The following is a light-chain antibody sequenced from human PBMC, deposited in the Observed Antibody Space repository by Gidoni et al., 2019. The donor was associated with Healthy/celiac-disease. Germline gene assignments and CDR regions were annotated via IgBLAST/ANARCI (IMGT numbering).Light chain of an antibody. CDR3: MKALQTR. V-gene: IGKV2-28*01. CDR2: LGS. CDR1: QSLLHSNGYNY. J-gene: IGKJ5*01. Sequence: DIVMTQSPFSLPVTPGEPASISCRSSQSLLHSNGYNYLDWYLQKPGQSPQLLIYLGSNRASGVPDRFSGSGSGTDFTLKISRVEAEDVGVYYCMKALQTRFGQGTRLEIK.